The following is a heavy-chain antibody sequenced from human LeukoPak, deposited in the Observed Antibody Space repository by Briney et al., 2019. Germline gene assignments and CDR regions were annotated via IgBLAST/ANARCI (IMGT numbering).Heavy chain of an antibody. D-gene: IGHD6-19*01. Sequence: GGSLRLSCAASGFIFSSYSMNWVRQAPGKGLEWVSSISSSSYIYYADSVKGRFTISRDNAKNSLYLQMNSLRAEDTAVYYCAREKWDNIAVVYFDYWGQGTLVTVSS. V-gene: IGHV3-21*01. CDR2: ISSSSYI. J-gene: IGHJ4*02. CDR1: GFIFSSYS. CDR3: AREKWDNIAVVYFDY.